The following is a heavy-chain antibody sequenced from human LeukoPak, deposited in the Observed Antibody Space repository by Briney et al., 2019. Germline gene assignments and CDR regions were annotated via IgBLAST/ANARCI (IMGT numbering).Heavy chain of an antibody. J-gene: IGHJ4*02. CDR2: IIPIFGIA. CDR3: ARVASDYSTYYFDY. V-gene: IGHV1-69*04. CDR1: VDTLSSFA. D-gene: IGHD4-11*01. Sequence: VASVKVSSEASVDTLSSFAISWVRRAPGQGLEWMGRIIPIFGIANYAQKFQGRVTITADKSTSTTYMELSSLRSEDTAVYYCARVASDYSTYYFDYWGQGTLFTVSS.